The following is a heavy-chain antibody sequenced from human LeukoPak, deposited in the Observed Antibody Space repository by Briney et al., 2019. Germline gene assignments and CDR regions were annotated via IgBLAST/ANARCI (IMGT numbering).Heavy chain of an antibody. V-gene: IGHV3-15*04. CDR2: IESKTDGGTT. CDR3: TTAGRSSSWYYYYMDV. J-gene: IGHJ6*03. CDR1: GFSFSDAW. Sequence: PGGSLRLSCAASGFSFSDAWMSWVRQIPGKGLEWVGRIESKTDGGTTDYAAPVKGRFTISRDDSKNTLYLQMNSLKTEDTAVYYCTTAGRSSSWYYYYMDVWGKGTTVTVSS. D-gene: IGHD6-13*01.